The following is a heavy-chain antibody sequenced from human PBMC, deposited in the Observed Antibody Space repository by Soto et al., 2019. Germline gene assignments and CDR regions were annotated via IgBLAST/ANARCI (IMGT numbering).Heavy chain of an antibody. V-gene: IGHV3-23*01. Sequence: HPGGSLRLSCSASGFTVSTYTMGWVRLAPGKGLEWVSTIFSGGVTTKYADSVTGRFSISRDNSKNILYLQMNSLGVDDTAVYYCARDRQPDGIWNFDYWGRGILVTVSS. D-gene: IGHD2-15*01. CDR3: ARDRQPDGIWNFDY. CDR2: IFSGGVTT. J-gene: IGHJ4*02. CDR1: GFTVSTYT.